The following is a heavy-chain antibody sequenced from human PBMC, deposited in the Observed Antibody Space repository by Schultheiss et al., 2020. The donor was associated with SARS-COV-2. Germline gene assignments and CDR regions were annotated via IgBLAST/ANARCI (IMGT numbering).Heavy chain of an antibody. D-gene: IGHD3-22*01. Sequence: SETLSLTCTVSGGSISSITYYWGWIRQPPGKGLEWVGSISYSGSTYYNPSLKRRVTISVDTSKNQFSLKLSSVTAADTAVYYCARRRMAYYYDSSGSDPLNYFDYWGQGTLVTVSS. CDR2: ISYSGST. CDR1: GGSISSITYY. V-gene: IGHV4-39*01. J-gene: IGHJ4*02. CDR3: ARRRMAYYYDSSGSDPLNYFDY.